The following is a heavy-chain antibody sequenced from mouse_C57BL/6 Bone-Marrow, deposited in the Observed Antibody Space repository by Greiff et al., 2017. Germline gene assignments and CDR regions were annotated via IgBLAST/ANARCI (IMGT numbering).Heavy chain of an antibody. J-gene: IGHJ4*01. CDR1: GFNIKDDY. V-gene: IGHV14-4*01. Sequence: EVQLQQSGAELVRPGASVKLSCTASGFNIKDDYMHWVKPRPEQGLEWIGWIDPENGDTEYASKFQGKATITADTSSNTAYLQLSSLTSEDTAVYYCTRVWLDYWGQGTSVTVSS. CDR2: IDPENGDT. D-gene: IGHD2-10*02. CDR3: TRVWLDY.